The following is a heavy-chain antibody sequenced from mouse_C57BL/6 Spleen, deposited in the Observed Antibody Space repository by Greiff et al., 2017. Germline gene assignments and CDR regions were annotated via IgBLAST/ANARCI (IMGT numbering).Heavy chain of an antibody. J-gene: IGHJ2*01. CDR3: ARLGRDD. V-gene: IGHV1-50*01. Sequence: QVQLQQPGAELVKPGASVKLSCKASGYTFTSYWMQWVKQRPGQGLEWIGEIDPSDSYTNYNQKFKGKATLTVDTSSSTAYMQLSSLTSEDSAVYYCARLGRDDWGQGTTLTVAS. CDR1: GYTFTSYW. CDR2: IDPSDSYT.